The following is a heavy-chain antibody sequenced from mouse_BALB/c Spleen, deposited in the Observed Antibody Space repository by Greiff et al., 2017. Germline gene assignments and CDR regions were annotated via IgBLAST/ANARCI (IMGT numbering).Heavy chain of an antibody. V-gene: IGHV2-6-7*01. CDR1: GFSLTGYG. CDR2: IWGDGST. Sequence: QVQLQQSGPGLVAPSQSLSITCTVSGFSLTGYGVNWVRQPPGKGLEWLGMIWGDGSTDYNSALKSRLSISKDNSKSQVFLTMNSLQTDDTARYYCARDPIYGPMDYWGQGTSVTVSS. CDR3: ARDPIYGPMDY. J-gene: IGHJ4*01. D-gene: IGHD1-2*01.